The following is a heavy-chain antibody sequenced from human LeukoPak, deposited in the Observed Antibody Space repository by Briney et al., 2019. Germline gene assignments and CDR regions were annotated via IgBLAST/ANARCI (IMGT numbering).Heavy chain of an antibody. CDR1: GGFIGTYY. CDR2: IYYSGTT. J-gene: IGHJ1*01. CDR3: AREGSPTVTGVPFQH. D-gene: IGHD4-17*01. Sequence: SEALSLTCTVSGGFIGTYYWSWIRQPPGKGLEYIGYIYYSGTTNYNPSLKSRVTISVDTSKNQFSLKVSSVTAADTAVYYCAREGSPTVTGVPFQHWGQGTLVTVSS. V-gene: IGHV4-59*01.